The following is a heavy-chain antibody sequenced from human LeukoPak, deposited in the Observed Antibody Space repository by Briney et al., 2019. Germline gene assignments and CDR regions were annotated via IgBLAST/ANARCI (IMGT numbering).Heavy chain of an antibody. Sequence: SETLSLTCTVSGGSISSYYWSWIRQPAGKGLEWIGRIYTSGSTNYNPSLKSRVTISVDKSKNQFSLKLSSVTAADTAVYYCARDGCSSTSCYDDYYYMDVWGKGTTVTVYS. V-gene: IGHV4-4*07. CDR2: IYTSGST. CDR1: GGSISSYY. J-gene: IGHJ6*03. D-gene: IGHD2-2*01. CDR3: ARDGCSSTSCYDDYYYMDV.